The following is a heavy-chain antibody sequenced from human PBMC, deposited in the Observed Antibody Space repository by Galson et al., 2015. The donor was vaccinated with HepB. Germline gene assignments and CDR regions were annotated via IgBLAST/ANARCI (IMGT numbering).Heavy chain of an antibody. Sequence: SLRLSCAASGLDIIYYSMNWVRQAPGKGLEWVSYISSSSSTIYYADSVKGRFTISRDNAKNSLFLQMNSLRAEDTAVYYCAREGVTAAAADAFDMWGQGTMVIVSS. CDR1: GLDIIYYS. CDR3: AREGVTAAAADAFDM. CDR2: ISSSSSTI. V-gene: IGHV3-48*04. J-gene: IGHJ3*02. D-gene: IGHD6-13*01.